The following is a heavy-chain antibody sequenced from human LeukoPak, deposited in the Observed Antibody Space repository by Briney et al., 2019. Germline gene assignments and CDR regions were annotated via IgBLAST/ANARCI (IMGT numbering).Heavy chain of an antibody. CDR1: CYIFTTYW. J-gene: IGHJ4*02. D-gene: IGHD6-6*01. V-gene: IGHV5-51*01. Sequence: GESLKISCQISCYIFTTYWIPWVRPMPGKGLERMGVIYPADSDTKYSPSFQGQVTFSVDKSISTAYLQWNSLKASDTAIYYCARRPAFYFDYWGQGTLVTVSS. CDR3: ARRPAFYFDY. CDR2: IYPADSDT.